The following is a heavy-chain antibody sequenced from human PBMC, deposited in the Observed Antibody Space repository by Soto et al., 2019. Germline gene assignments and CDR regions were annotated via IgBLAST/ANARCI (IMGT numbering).Heavy chain of an antibody. CDR2: INPSGGST. CDR3: ARDILTGYWDYYYYCMDV. V-gene: IGHV1-46*01. J-gene: IGHJ6*02. Sequence: ASVKVSCKASGYTFTSYYMHWVRQAPGQGLEWMGIINPSGGSTSYAQKFQGRVTMTRDTSTSTVYMELSSLRSEDTAVYYCARDILTGYWDYYYYCMDVWGQGTTVTVSS. CDR1: GYTFTSYY. D-gene: IGHD3-9*01.